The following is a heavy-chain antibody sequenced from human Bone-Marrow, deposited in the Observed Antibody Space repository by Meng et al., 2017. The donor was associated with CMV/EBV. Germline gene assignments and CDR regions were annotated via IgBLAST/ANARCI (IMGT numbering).Heavy chain of an antibody. D-gene: IGHD3-22*01. CDR2: SYYSGST. CDR1: SISSGGYY. V-gene: IGHV4-31*02. J-gene: IGHJ5*02. Sequence: SISSGGYYWSWIRQHPGKGLEWIGYSYYSGSTYYNPSLKSRVTISVDTSKNQFSLKLSSVTAADTAVYYCARESYYYDSSGYFNWFDPWGQGTLVTVSS. CDR3: ARESYYYDSSGYFNWFDP.